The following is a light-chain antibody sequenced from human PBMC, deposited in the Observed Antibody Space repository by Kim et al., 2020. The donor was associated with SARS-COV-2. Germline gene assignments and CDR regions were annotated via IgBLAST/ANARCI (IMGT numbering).Light chain of an antibody. CDR1: QSVSSN. J-gene: IGKJ1*01. V-gene: IGKV3-15*01. CDR2: GAS. CDR3: QQYNNWPRT. Sequence: EIVMTQSPAPLSVSPGERATLSCRASQSVSSNLAWYQQKPGQAPRLLIYGASTRATGIPAGFSGSGSGTEFTLTISSLQSEDFAVYYCQQYNNWPRTFGQGTKVEIK.